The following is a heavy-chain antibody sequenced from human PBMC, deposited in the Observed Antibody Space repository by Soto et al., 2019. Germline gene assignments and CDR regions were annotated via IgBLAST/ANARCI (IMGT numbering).Heavy chain of an antibody. D-gene: IGHD4-17*01. Sequence: SETLSLTCAVSGGSISSSNWWSWVRQPPGKGLEWIGEIYHSGSTNYNPSLKSRVTISVDKSKNQFSLKLSSVTAADTAVYYCASESSAGNYGDYSWFDPWGQGTLVTVSS. CDR3: ASESSAGNYGDYSWFDP. V-gene: IGHV4-4*02. J-gene: IGHJ5*02. CDR2: IYHSGST. CDR1: GGSISSSNW.